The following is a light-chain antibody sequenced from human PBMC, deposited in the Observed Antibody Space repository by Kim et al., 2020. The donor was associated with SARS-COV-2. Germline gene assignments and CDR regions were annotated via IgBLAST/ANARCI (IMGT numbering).Light chain of an antibody. CDR3: QSPDSSATWV. CDR2: NDT. J-gene: IGLJ3*02. V-gene: IGLV3-25*03. CDR1: ALPDQY. Sequence: SYELTQPPSVSVSPGQTARLTCSGDALPDQYVYWYQQRPGRAPVLIIYNDTERPSGVPERISGSSSGTTATLTISGVQAEDESDYYCQSPDSSATWVFGGGTQLTVL.